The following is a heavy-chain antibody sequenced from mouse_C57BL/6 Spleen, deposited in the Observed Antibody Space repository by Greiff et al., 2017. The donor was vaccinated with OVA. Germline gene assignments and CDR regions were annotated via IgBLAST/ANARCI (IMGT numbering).Heavy chain of an antibody. V-gene: IGHV6-3*01. D-gene: IGHD6-2*01. Sequence: EVKVEESGGGLVQPGGSMKLSCVASGFTFSNYWMNWVRQSPEKGLEWVAQIRLKSDNYATHYAESVKGRFTISRDDSKSSVYLQMNNLRAEDTGIYYCTASRSFDVWGTGTTVTVSS. J-gene: IGHJ1*03. CDR2: IRLKSDNYAT. CDR1: GFTFSNYW. CDR3: TASRSFDV.